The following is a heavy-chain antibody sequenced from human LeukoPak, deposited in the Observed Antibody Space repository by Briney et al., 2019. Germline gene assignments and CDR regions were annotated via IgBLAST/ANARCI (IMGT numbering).Heavy chain of an antibody. CDR3: ARGPKNCSGGSCYLPFGY. V-gene: IGHV4-34*01. D-gene: IGHD2-15*01. CDR1: GGSFSGYY. Sequence: SETLSLTCAVYGGSFSGYYWSWIRQPPGKGLEWIGEINHSGSTNYNPSLKSRVTISVDTSKNQFSLKLSSVTAADTAVYYCARGPKNCSGGSCYLPFGYWGQGTLVTVSS. J-gene: IGHJ4*02. CDR2: INHSGST.